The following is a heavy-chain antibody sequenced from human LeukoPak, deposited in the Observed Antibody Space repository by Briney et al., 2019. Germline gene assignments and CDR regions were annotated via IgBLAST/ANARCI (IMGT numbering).Heavy chain of an antibody. CDR1: GGTFSSYA. Sequence: SVKVSYKASGGTFSSYAISWVRQAPGQGLEWMGGIIPIFGTANYAQKFQGRVTITADESTSTAYMELSSLRSEDTAVYYCARKLYDYGDYLRDVFDIWGQGTMVTVSS. D-gene: IGHD4-17*01. V-gene: IGHV1-69*13. J-gene: IGHJ3*02. CDR3: ARKLYDYGDYLRDVFDI. CDR2: IIPIFGTA.